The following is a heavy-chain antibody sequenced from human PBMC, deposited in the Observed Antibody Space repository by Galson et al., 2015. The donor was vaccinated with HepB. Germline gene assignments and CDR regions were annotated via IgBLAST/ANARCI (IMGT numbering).Heavy chain of an antibody. CDR1: GYTFTSYA. CDR2: INAGNGNT. Sequence: SVKVSCKASGYTFTSYAMHWVRQAPGQRLEWMGWINAGNGNTKYSQKFQGRVTITRDTSASTAYMELSSLRSEDTAVYYCARSFHPPMVRGAYGYYFDYWGQGTLVTVSS. J-gene: IGHJ4*02. V-gene: IGHV1-3*01. CDR3: ARSFHPPMVRGAYGYYFDY. D-gene: IGHD3-10*01.